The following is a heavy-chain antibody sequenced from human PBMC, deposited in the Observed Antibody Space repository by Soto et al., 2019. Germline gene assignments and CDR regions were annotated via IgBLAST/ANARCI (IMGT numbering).Heavy chain of an antibody. J-gene: IGHJ2*01. CDR1: GFTFSSYA. V-gene: IGHV3-23*01. CDR2: ISGSGGST. D-gene: IGHD6-19*01. Sequence: GGSLRLSCAASGFTFSSYAMSWVRQAPGKGLEWVSAISGSGGSTYYADSVKGRFTISRDNSKNTLYLQMNSLRAEDTAVYYCAKVRASGWYPADWYFDLWGRXTLVTVS. CDR3: AKVRASGWYPADWYFDL.